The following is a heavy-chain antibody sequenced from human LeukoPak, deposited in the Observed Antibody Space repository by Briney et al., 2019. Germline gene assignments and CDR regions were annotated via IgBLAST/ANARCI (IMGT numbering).Heavy chain of an antibody. CDR1: GFTVSTNY. J-gene: IGHJ4*02. CDR3: ARGFRSVTTWGYFDY. D-gene: IGHD4-17*01. CDR2: IYSGGGT. Sequence: GGSLRLSCAASGFTVSTNYMSWVRQAPGKGLEWVSLIYSGGGTYYADSVKGRFTISRDNSRNTLSLQMNSLRVDDTAAYYCARGFRSVTTWGYFDYWGQGALVTVSS. V-gene: IGHV3-66*01.